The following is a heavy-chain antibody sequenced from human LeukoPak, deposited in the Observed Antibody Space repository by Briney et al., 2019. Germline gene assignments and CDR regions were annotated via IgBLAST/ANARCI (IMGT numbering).Heavy chain of an antibody. CDR3: ARGKRTFDP. CDR1: GFTFSGYY. J-gene: IGHJ5*02. CDR2: ISSSSSSK. V-gene: IGHV3-11*01. Sequence: PGGSLRLSCAASGFTFSGYYMSWIRQAPGKGLEWVSYISSSSSSKYYADSVKGRFTISRDNTNNSLYLEMNSLRAEGTALYYCARGKRTFDPWGQGTLVTVSS.